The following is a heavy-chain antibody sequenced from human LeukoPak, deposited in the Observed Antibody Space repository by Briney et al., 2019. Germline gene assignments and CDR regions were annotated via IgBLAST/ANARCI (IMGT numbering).Heavy chain of an antibody. J-gene: IGHJ4*02. CDR2: ISWNSGSI. CDR3: VRIGSFDY. V-gene: IGHV3-9*01. CDR1: GFTFDDYA. Sequence: GGSLRLSCAASGFTFDDYAMHWVRQAPGKGLEGVSGISWNSGSIGYADSVKGRFTISRDNAKNSLYLQMNSLRAEDTALYYCVRIGSFDYWGQGTLVTVSS.